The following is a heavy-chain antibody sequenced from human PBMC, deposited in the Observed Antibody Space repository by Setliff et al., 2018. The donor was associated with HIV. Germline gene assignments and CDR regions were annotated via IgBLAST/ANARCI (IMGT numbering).Heavy chain of an antibody. J-gene: IGHJ4*02. V-gene: IGHV4-4*07. CDR2: IYTSGST. CDR1: GGFISSYY. D-gene: IGHD3-10*01. Sequence: SETLSLTCTVSGGFISSYYWSWIRQPAGKGLEWIGRIYTSGSTNYNPSLKSRVTISVDTSKSQFSLRLNSVTATDTALYYCARGRFHRLHRPYSGSGSLGIQYFDYWGQGTLVTVSS. CDR3: ARGRFHRLHRPYSGSGSLGIQYFDY.